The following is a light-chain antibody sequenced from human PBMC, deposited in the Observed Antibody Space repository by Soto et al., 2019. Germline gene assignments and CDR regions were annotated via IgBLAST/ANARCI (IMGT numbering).Light chain of an antibody. V-gene: IGKV3-15*01. CDR1: QSVGGN. CDR2: GAS. CDR3: QQYYNWPPLT. Sequence: EIVMTQSPPTLSVSPGERVTLSCRVSQSVGGNVAWYQQRPGKAPRLLISGASTRASGVPARISGSGYGTEFTLTISSLLAEDIGVYYCQQYYNWPPLTFGGGTKVEIK. J-gene: IGKJ4*01.